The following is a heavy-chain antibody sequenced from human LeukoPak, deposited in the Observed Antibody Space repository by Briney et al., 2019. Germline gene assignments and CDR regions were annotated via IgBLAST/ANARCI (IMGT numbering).Heavy chain of an antibody. Sequence: SETLSPTCTVSGGSISSNNYYWGWIRQPPGKGLEWIGTIHSGGTTFYNPSLRSRVTMSVDASKSQFSLRLTSVTAADTAVYFCARSHDYDSSGLPYNWFDPWGQGTLVTVSS. J-gene: IGHJ5*02. CDR3: ARSHDYDSSGLPYNWFDP. CDR2: IHSGGTT. D-gene: IGHD3-22*01. V-gene: IGHV4-39*01. CDR1: GGSISSNNYY.